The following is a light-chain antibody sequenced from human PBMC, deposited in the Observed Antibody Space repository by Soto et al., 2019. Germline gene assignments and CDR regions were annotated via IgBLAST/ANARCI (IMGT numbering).Light chain of an antibody. J-gene: IGKJ2*01. CDR1: QDVGSK. Sequence: EIVVTQSPATLSVSPGERATLSCRASQDVGSKLAWYQQKPGQAPRLLIYGASTRATGIPARFSGSGSGTEFTLTISGLQSEDFAVYYCQHYNNWPFTFGQGTKVDIK. CDR3: QHYNNWPFT. CDR2: GAS. V-gene: IGKV3-15*01.